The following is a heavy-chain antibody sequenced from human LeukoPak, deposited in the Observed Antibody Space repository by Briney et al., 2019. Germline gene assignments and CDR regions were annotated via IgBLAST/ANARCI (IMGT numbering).Heavy chain of an antibody. D-gene: IGHD1-1*01. CDR3: ARPHRWNDVRFDP. Sequence: SSETLSLTCTVSGGSISSGSYYWSWIRQPPGKGLEWIGSIYYSGSTYYNPSLKSRVTISVDTSKNQFSLKLSSVTAADTAVYYCARPHRWNDVRFDPWGQGTLVTVSS. V-gene: IGHV4-39*01. CDR1: GGSISSGSYY. CDR2: IYYSGST. J-gene: IGHJ5*02.